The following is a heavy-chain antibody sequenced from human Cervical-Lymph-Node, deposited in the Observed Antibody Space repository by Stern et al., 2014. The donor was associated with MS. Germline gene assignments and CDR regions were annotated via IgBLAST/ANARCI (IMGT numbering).Heavy chain of an antibody. CDR2: IYYSGRT. D-gene: IGHD6-13*01. V-gene: IGHV4-59*01. CDR3: ARGTIAAAVPFDY. J-gene: IGHJ4*02. CDR1: GGSISSYY. Sequence: QVQLQESGTGLVKPSETLSLTCTVSGGSISSYYWSWIRQPPGKGLEWIGYIYYSGRTDHNPSLKSRVTISMDTSRNQLSLNLDSVTAADTAVYYCARGTIAAAVPFDYWGQGTLVTVSS.